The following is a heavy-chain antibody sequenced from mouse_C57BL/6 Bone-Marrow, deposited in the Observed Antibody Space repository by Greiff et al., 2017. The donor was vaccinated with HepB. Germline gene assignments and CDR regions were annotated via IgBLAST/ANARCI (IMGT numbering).Heavy chain of an antibody. J-gene: IGHJ1*03. Sequence: VQLLEPGAELVKPGASVKLSCKASGYTFTSYWMNWVKQRPGQGLEWIGMIHPNSGSTYYNEKFKSKATLTVDKSSSTAYMQISSLTSEDAAVYVCGIYYDVSSGYFDVWGTGTTVTVSS. V-gene: IGHV1-64*01. CDR2: IHPNSGST. CDR3: GIYYDVSSGYFDV. D-gene: IGHD1-1*01. CDR1: GYTFTSYW.